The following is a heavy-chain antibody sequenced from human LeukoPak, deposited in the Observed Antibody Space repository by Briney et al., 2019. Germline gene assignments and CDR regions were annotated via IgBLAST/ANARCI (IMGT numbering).Heavy chain of an antibody. CDR2: ISADNGNT. CDR1: GYTLSNHA. D-gene: IGHD4-17*01. V-gene: IGHV1-18*04. CDR3: ARANGDYVGDFDY. J-gene: IGHJ4*02. Sequence: ASVTVSCKGSGYTLSNHAFSWVRQAPGQGLEWMGWISADNGNTNHAQKFQGRVSLTTDTSTSTAYMELRSLRSDDTAVYYCARANGDYVGDFDYWGQGTLVTVSS.